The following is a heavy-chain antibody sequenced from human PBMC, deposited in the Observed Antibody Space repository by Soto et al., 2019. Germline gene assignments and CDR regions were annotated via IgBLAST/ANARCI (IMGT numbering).Heavy chain of an antibody. J-gene: IGHJ1*01. V-gene: IGHV3-30*18. CDR1: GFTFSSYG. D-gene: IGHD3-16*01. Sequence: PGGSLRLSCAASGFTFSSYGMHWVRQAPGKGLEWVAVISYDGSNKYYADSVKGRFTISRDNSKNTLYLQMNSLRAEDTAVYYCAKGVIWGTFGYFQHWGQGTLVTVSS. CDR3: AKGVIWGTFGYFQH. CDR2: ISYDGSNK.